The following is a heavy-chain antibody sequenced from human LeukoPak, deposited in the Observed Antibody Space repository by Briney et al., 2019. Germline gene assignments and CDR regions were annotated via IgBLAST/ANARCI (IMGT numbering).Heavy chain of an antibody. Sequence: ASVKVSCKASGYTFTGYYMHWVRQAPGQGLEWMGWINPNSGGTNYAQKFQGRVTMTRDTSISTAYMELSRLRSDDTAVYYCAREVNGDCRYNWFDPWGQGTLLTVSS. CDR2: INPNSGGT. J-gene: IGHJ5*02. CDR1: GYTFTGYY. D-gene: IGHD2-21*02. CDR3: AREVNGDCRYNWFDP. V-gene: IGHV1-2*02.